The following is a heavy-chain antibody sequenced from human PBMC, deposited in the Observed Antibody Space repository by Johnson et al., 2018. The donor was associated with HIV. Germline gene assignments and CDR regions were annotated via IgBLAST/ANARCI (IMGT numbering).Heavy chain of an antibody. CDR2: INGDGGST. CDR3: AKDHIVVVTAKDAFDI. CDR1: GFTFSSYA. D-gene: IGHD2-21*02. J-gene: IGHJ3*02. Sequence: EQLVESGGGLVQPGGSLRLSCAASGFTFSSYAMSWVRQDPGKGLEWVSGINGDGGSTGYADSVQGRFTISRDNAKNSLYLQMNSLRAEDTAVYYCAKDHIVVVTAKDAFDIWGQGTMVTVSS. V-gene: IGHV3-20*04.